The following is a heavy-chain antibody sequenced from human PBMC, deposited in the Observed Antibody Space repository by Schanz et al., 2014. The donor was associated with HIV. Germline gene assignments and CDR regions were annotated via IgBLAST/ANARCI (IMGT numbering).Heavy chain of an antibody. CDR1: GFTFSNYG. CDR2: IYYDGTNK. J-gene: IGHJ4*02. CDR3: AKPEYDSRGNSQSHFDY. D-gene: IGHD3-22*01. Sequence: QVQLVESGGGVAQPGRSLRLSCAASGFTFSNYGMHWVRQAPGKGLEWVAVIYYDGTNKYYTDSVKGRFTISRDNSKNTLYLQMTTLRIDDTAVYYCAKPEYDSRGNSQSHFDYWGQGTLVTVSS. V-gene: IGHV3-30*18.